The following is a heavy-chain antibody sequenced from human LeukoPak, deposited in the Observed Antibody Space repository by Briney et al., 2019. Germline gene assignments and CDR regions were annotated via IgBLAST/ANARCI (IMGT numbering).Heavy chain of an antibody. CDR1: GASIISSDW. J-gene: IGHJ2*01. CDR2: IYHSGST. Sequence: PSGTLSLTCAVSGASIISSDWWDWVRQSPGKGLEWIGEIYHSGSTNYNPSLKSRVTISVDKSKNQFSLKLSSVTAADTAVYYCASTNRRDGYNSIWYFDLWGRGTLVTVSP. V-gene: IGHV4-4*02. D-gene: IGHD5-24*01. CDR3: ASTNRRDGYNSIWYFDL.